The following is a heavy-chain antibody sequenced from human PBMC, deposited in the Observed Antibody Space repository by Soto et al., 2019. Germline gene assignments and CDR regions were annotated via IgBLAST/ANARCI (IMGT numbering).Heavy chain of an antibody. CDR1: GGSISSYY. CDR3: ARVIAVAGRGMFDP. J-gene: IGHJ5*02. Sequence: SETLSLTCTVSGGSISSYYWSWIRQPPGKGLEWIGYIYYSGSTNYNPSLKSRVTISVDTSKNQFSLKLSSVTAADTAVYYCARVIAVAGRGMFDPWGQGTLVTVSS. CDR2: IYYSGST. D-gene: IGHD6-19*01. V-gene: IGHV4-59*01.